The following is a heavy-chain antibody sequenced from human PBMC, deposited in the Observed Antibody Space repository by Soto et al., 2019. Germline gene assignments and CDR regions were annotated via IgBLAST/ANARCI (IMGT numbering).Heavy chain of an antibody. J-gene: IGHJ6*02. CDR2: INSDGSST. CDR3: ATIPVATENYYYYGMDV. Sequence: PGGSLRLSCAASGFMFPNHGMHWVRQAPGKGLVWVSRINSDGSSTSYADSVKGRFTISRDNAKNTLYLQMNSLRAEDTAVYYCATIPVATENYYYYGMDVWGQGTTVTVS. CDR1: GFMFPNHG. D-gene: IGHD5-12*01. V-gene: IGHV3-74*01.